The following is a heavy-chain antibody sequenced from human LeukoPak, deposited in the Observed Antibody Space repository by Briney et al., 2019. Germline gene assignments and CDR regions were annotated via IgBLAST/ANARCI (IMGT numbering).Heavy chain of an antibody. V-gene: IGHV4-34*01. CDR2: TNHSGST. Sequence: SETLSLTCAVYGGSFSNYYWSWIRQPPGKGLEWIGETNHSGSTNYNPSLKSRVTTSVDTSKIQFSLKLSSVTAADTAVYYCARGVGQWLRSYWFDPWGQRTLVTVSS. CDR3: ARGVGQWLRSYWFDP. CDR1: GGSFSNYY. J-gene: IGHJ5*02. D-gene: IGHD6-19*01.